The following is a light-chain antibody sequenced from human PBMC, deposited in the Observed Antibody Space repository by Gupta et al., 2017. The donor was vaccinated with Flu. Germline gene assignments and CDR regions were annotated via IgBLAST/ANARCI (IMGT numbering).Light chain of an antibody. J-gene: IGKJ4*01. CDR3: QHRAAWPLI. Sequence: EIVLTQSPATLSLSPGETATLSCRVSHNIDRQLAWYQQRPGQPPRLLIFDASNRANGIPARFSGSRSGTDFTLTVSSLESDEFGIYYCQHRAAWPLIFGGGTKVEIK. CDR2: DAS. V-gene: IGKV3-11*01. CDR1: HNIDRQ.